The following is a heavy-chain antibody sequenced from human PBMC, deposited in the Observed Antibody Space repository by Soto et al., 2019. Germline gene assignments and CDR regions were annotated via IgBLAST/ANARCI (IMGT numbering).Heavy chain of an antibody. CDR1: GFSLSTSGVG. CDR3: AHRRRAVLLWFGELAFDY. V-gene: IGHV2-5*02. CDR2: IYWDDDK. Sequence: QITLKESGPPLVKPTQTLTLTCTFSGFSLSTSGVGVGWIRQPPGKALEWLALIYWDDDKRYSPSLKSRLTITKDTSKNQVVLTMTNMDPVDTATYYCAHRRRAVLLWFGELAFDYWGQGTLVTVSS. J-gene: IGHJ4*02. D-gene: IGHD3-10*01.